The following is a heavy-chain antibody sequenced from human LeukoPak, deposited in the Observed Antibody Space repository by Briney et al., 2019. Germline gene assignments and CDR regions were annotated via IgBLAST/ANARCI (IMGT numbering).Heavy chain of an antibody. CDR1: GFTFSSYW. J-gene: IGHJ6*02. Sequence: GGSLRLSCAPSGFTFSSYWMSWVRQAPGKGPEWVAFINQDGSKKYFVGSLKGRFTISRDNGKNSMYLQMNSLRVEDTAVYYCVRDCSSVNCPPTDYYGLDVWGRGTTVTVSS. CDR2: INQDGSKK. V-gene: IGHV3-7*01. D-gene: IGHD1-1*01. CDR3: VRDCSSVNCPPTDYYGLDV.